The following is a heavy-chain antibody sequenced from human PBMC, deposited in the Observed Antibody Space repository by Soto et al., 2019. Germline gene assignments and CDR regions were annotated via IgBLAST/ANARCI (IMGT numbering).Heavy chain of an antibody. D-gene: IGHD3-9*01. Sequence: SGPTLVNPTQTLTLTCTFSGFSLSTSGMCVSWIRQPPGKALEWLALIDWDDDKYYSTSLKTRLTISKDTSKNQVVLTMTNMDPVDTATYYCARDSRYFDWLSPEAYYYGMDVWGQGTTVTVSS. CDR3: ARDSRYFDWLSPEAYYYGMDV. V-gene: IGHV2-70*01. CDR2: IDWDDDK. CDR1: GFSLSTSGMC. J-gene: IGHJ6*02.